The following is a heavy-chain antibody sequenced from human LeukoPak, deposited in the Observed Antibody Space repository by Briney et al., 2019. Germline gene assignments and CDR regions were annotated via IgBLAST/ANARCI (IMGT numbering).Heavy chain of an antibody. CDR2: IYSSGST. V-gene: IGHV4-59*01. J-gene: IGHJ4*02. D-gene: IGHD3-3*01. CDR3: ARAGVELRRALFDY. CDR1: GGSLTGYY. Sequence: SETLSLTCGVSGGSLTGYYWSWIRQPPGKGLEWIGYIYSSGSTNYNPSLKSRVTISVATSKNQFSLKLSSVTAADTAVYYCARAGVELRRALFDYWGQGTLVTVSS.